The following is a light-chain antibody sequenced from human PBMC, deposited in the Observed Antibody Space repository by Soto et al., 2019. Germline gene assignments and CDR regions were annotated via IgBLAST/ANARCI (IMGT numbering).Light chain of an antibody. Sequence: EFVLTQSPGTLSLSPGERATLSCRASQTVRNNYLAWYQQKPGQAPRLLIYDASSRATGIPDRFSGSGSGTDFALTISRVEPQDIAVYFCQQYGSSPGTFGQGTKVDIK. CDR1: QTVRNNY. V-gene: IGKV3-20*01. J-gene: IGKJ1*01. CDR3: QQYGSSPGT. CDR2: DAS.